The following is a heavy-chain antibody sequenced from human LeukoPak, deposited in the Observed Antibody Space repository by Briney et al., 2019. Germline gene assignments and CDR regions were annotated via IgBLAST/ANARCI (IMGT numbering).Heavy chain of an antibody. D-gene: IGHD3-10*01. Sequence: SGGSLRLSCAASGFTFSSYSMNWVRQAPGKGLEWVSSISSSSSYIYYADSVKGRFTISRDNAKNSLYLQMNSLRAEDTAVYYCAKVVLLWFGELPYWGQGTLVTVSS. CDR1: GFTFSSYS. J-gene: IGHJ4*02. CDR3: AKVVLLWFGELPY. CDR2: ISSSSSYI. V-gene: IGHV3-21*04.